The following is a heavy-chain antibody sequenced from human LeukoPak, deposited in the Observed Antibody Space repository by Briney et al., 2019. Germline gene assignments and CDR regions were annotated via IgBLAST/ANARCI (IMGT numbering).Heavy chain of an antibody. CDR2: INPYGGST. CDR1: GYTFTNYY. J-gene: IGHJ2*01. V-gene: IGHV1-46*01. Sequence: ASVKVSCKASGYTFTNYYMHWVRQAPGQGLEWMGIINPYGGSTSYAQKFQGRVTMTRDTSTSTVCMELSSLKSEDTAVYYCARDPGLSSGYSTGILWYFDLWGRGTLVTVSS. CDR3: ARDPGLSSGYSTGILWYFDL. D-gene: IGHD3-22*01.